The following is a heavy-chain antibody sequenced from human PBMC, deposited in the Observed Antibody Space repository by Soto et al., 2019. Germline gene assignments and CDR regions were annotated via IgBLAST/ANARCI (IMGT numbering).Heavy chain of an antibody. D-gene: IGHD3-22*01. Sequence: GGSLRLSCAASGFTFSSYSMDWVRQAPGKGLEWVSYISSSSTIYYADSVKGRFTISRDNAKNSLYLQMNSLRDEDTAVYYCARDPDYYDSSGYYPEYFQHWGQGTLVTVSS. CDR1: GFTFSSYS. V-gene: IGHV3-48*02. CDR3: ARDPDYYDSSGYYPEYFQH. CDR2: ISSSSTI. J-gene: IGHJ1*01.